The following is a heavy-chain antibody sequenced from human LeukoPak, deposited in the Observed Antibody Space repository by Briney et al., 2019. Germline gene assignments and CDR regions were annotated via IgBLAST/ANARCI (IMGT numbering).Heavy chain of an antibody. CDR3: ARERPGYYYDSSGYYGGGDFDY. V-gene: IGHV4-61*02. CDR2: IYTSGST. Sequence: SETLSLTCTVSGGSVSSGSYYWSWIRQPAGKGLEWIGRIYTSGSTNYNPSLKSRVTMSVDTSKNQFSLKLSSVTAADTAVYYCARERPGYYYDSSGYYGGGDFDYWGQGTLVTVSS. D-gene: IGHD3-22*01. J-gene: IGHJ4*02. CDR1: GGSVSSGSYY.